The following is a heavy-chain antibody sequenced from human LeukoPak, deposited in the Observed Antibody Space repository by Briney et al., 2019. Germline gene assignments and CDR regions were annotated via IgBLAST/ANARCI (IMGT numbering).Heavy chain of an antibody. Sequence: EGSLRLSCAASGFTFSSYSMNWVRQAPGKGLEWVSFISGSSSYIYNADSVKGRFTISRDNAKNSLYLQMNSLRAEDTAVYYCARGEYGSGSYHIDYWGQGTLVTVSS. CDR3: ARGEYGSGSYHIDY. D-gene: IGHD3-10*01. CDR2: ISGSSSYI. CDR1: GFTFSSYS. V-gene: IGHV3-21*01. J-gene: IGHJ4*02.